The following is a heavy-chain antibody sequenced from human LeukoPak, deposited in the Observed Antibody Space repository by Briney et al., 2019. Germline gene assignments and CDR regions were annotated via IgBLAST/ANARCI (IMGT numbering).Heavy chain of an antibody. CDR1: GGSISSYY. CDR2: IYYSGST. D-gene: IGHD3-3*01. CDR3: ARSGDGVVIPITYYYYYYMDV. Sequence: SETLSLTCTVSGGSISSYYWSWIRQPPGKGLEWIGYIYYSGSTNYNPSLKSRVTISVDTSKNQFSLKLSSVTAADTAVYYCARSGDGVVIPITYYYYYYMDVWGKGTTVTVSS. J-gene: IGHJ6*03. V-gene: IGHV4-59*01.